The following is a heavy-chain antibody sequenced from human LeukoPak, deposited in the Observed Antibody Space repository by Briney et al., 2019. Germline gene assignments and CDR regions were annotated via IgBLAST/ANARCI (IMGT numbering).Heavy chain of an antibody. D-gene: IGHD5-18*01. CDR2: ISYDGSNK. V-gene: IGHV3-30-3*01. Sequence: AGGSLRLSCAASGFTFSSYAMHWVRQAPGKGLEWVAVISYDGSNKYYADSVKGRFTISRDNSKNTLYLQMNSLRAEDTAVYYCARDRRRIQSIFDYWGQGTLVTVSS. J-gene: IGHJ4*02. CDR1: GFTFSSYA. CDR3: ARDRRRIQSIFDY.